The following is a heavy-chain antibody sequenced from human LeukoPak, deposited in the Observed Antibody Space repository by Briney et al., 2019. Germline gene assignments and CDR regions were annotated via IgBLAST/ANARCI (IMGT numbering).Heavy chain of an antibody. Sequence: SETLSLTCAVYGGSFSGYYWSWIRQPPGKGLEWIGEINHSGSTNYNPSLKSRVTISVDTSKNQFSLKLSSVTAADTAVYYCARGGGVMVAAIAFDYWGQGTLVTVSS. V-gene: IGHV4-34*01. CDR3: ARGGGVMVAAIAFDY. CDR1: GGSFSGYY. J-gene: IGHJ4*02. CDR2: INHSGST. D-gene: IGHD2-15*01.